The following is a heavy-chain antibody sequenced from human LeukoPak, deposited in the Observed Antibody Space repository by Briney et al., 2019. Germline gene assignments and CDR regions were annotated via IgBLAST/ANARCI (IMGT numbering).Heavy chain of an antibody. Sequence: GESLKISCQASGYGFTNYWIGWVRQMPGRGLECMGIIYPGDSDTRYSPSFQGQVTISADKSISTAYLQWNSLKASYTAMYYCARRSISAAGYDYWGLGTLVTVSS. D-gene: IGHD6-13*01. CDR1: GYGFTNYW. J-gene: IGHJ4*02. CDR2: IYPGDSDT. V-gene: IGHV5-51*01. CDR3: ARRSISAAGYDY.